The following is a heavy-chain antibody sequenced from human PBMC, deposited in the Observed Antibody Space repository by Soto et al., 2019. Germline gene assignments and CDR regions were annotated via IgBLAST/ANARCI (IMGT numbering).Heavy chain of an antibody. V-gene: IGHV3-11*05. CDR3: ARDMHDILYSYYGMDV. D-gene: IGHD3-9*01. J-gene: IGHJ6*02. CDR1: GFTFSDYY. CDR2: ISSSSSYT. Sequence: QVQLVESGGGLVKPGGSLRLSCAASGFTFSDYYMSWIRQAPGKGLEWVSYISSSSSYTNYADSVKGRFTISRDNAKNSLYLQMNSLRAEDTAVYYCARDMHDILYSYYGMDVWGQGTTVTVSS.